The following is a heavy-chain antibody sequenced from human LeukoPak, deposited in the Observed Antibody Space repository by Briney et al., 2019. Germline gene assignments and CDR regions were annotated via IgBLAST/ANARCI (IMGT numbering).Heavy chain of an antibody. CDR3: ASLYCSSTSCAFNWFDP. J-gene: IGHJ5*02. D-gene: IGHD2-2*01. Sequence: SETLSLTCAVYGGSFSGYYWSWIRQPPGKGLEWIGEINHSGSTNYNPSLKSRVTISVDTSKNQFSLKLSSVTAADTAVYYCASLYCSSTSCAFNWFDPWGQGTLVTVSS. V-gene: IGHV4-34*01. CDR1: GGSFSGYY. CDR2: INHSGST.